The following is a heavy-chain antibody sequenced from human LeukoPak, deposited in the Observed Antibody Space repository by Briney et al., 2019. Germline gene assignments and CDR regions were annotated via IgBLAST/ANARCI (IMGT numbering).Heavy chain of an antibody. D-gene: IGHD6-13*01. CDR3: ASSSSSWSQLGY. V-gene: IGHV3-23*01. J-gene: IGHJ4*02. CDR1: GFTFSNYA. CDR2: ISGRGDNT. Sequence: PGGSLRLSCAASGFTFSNYAMNWVRQAPGKGLEWVSAISGRGDNTYYADSVKGRFTISRDNSKNTLYLQMNSLRAEDTAVYYCASSSSSWSQLGYWGQGTLVTVSS.